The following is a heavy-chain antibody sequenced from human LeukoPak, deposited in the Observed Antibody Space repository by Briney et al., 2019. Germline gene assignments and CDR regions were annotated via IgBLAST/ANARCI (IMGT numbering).Heavy chain of an antibody. J-gene: IGHJ4*02. CDR2: ISWNSVNI. CDR1: GFTFYDYA. Sequence: GGSLRLSCAASGFTFYDYAMHWVRQAPGKGLEWVSGISWNSVNIGHEDSVKGRFTISRDNAKNSLHLQMNSLRPEDTALYYCVKDRGLRNQWLQVTYDSWGQGTLVTVSS. V-gene: IGHV3-9*01. CDR3: VKDRGLRNQWLQVTYDS. D-gene: IGHD5-24*01.